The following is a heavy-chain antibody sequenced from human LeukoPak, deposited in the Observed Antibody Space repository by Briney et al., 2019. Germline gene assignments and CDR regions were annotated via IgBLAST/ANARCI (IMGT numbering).Heavy chain of an antibody. CDR1: GVTLSTYA. D-gene: IGHD1-26*01. CDR2: ISSSGSGDNT. Sequence: GGSLRLSCAASGVTLSTYAMSWARHAPGKGLEWVSGISSSGSGDNTYYADSVKGRFTISRDSSKYTLFLHMNTLRAEDTAIYYCAKDRTVGASYWYFDLWGRGTLVTVSS. CDR3: AKDRTVGASYWYFDL. J-gene: IGHJ2*01. V-gene: IGHV3-23*01.